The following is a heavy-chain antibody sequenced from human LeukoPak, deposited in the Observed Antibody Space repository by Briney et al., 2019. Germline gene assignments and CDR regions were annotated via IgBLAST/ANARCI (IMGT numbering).Heavy chain of an antibody. D-gene: IGHD4-17*01. J-gene: IGHJ4*02. CDR1: GGSITTTNY. CDR2: IYYSGST. Sequence: SGTLSLTCGVSGGSITTTNYWSWIRQPPGKGLEWIGYIYYSGSTYYNPSLKSRVTISVDTSKNQFSLKLSSVTAADTAVYYCARHYEHFDYWGQGTLVTVSS. CDR3: ARHYEHFDY. V-gene: IGHV4-30-4*01.